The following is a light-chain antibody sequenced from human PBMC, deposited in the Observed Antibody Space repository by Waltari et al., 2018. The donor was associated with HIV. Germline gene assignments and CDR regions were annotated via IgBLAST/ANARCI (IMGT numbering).Light chain of an antibody. Sequence: QSALTQPASVSGSPGQSITISCTGTSSDVGGYNSVYWYQQHPGKAPKLMIYEVSNRPSGVSNRFSGSKSGNTASLTISGLQAEDEADYYCSSYTSSSTPYVFGTGTKVTVL. CDR2: EVS. V-gene: IGLV2-14*01. J-gene: IGLJ1*01. CDR1: SSDVGGYNS. CDR3: SSYTSSSTPYV.